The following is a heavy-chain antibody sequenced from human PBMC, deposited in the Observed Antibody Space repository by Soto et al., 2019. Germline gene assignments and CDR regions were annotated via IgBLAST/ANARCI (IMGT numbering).Heavy chain of an antibody. CDR1: GGSISSGGYY. V-gene: IGHV4-31*03. CDR3: ARAIFGSSDY. J-gene: IGHJ4*02. D-gene: IGHD3-10*02. CDR2: IYYSGPT. Sequence: SETVSLTCSVSGGSISSGGYYWSWIRQHPGKGLEWIGYIYYSGPTYYNPSLKSRVTISVDTSKNQFSLKLSSVTAADTAVYYCARAIFGSSDYWGQGTLVTVSS.